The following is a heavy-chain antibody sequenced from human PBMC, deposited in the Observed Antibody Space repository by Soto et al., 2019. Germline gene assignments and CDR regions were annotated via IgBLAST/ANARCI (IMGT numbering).Heavy chain of an antibody. CDR1: GFTFSSYA. D-gene: IGHD5-18*01. J-gene: IGHJ4*02. CDR3: AREKGYSYGSFDY. Sequence: PGGSLRLSCAASGFTFSSYAMHWVRQAPGKGLEWVAVISYDGSNKYYADSVKGRFTISRDNPKNTLYLQMNSLRAEDTAVYYCAREKGYSYGSFDYWGQGTLVTVSS. V-gene: IGHV3-30-3*01. CDR2: ISYDGSNK.